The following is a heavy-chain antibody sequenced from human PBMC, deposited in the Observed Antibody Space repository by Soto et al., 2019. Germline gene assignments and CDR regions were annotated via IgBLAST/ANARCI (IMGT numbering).Heavy chain of an antibody. Sequence: FETQSVTCSVCGEYHINYDSCWVRQPPGKGLEWIGSIYYSGSTYYNPSLKSRVTISVDTSKNQFSLKLSSVTAADTAVYYCARYKGGDAFDIWGQGTMVTV. CDR1: GEYHINYD. J-gene: IGHJ3*02. CDR3: ARYKGGDAFDI. V-gene: IGHV4-39*01. CDR2: IYYSGST. D-gene: IGHD1-20*01.